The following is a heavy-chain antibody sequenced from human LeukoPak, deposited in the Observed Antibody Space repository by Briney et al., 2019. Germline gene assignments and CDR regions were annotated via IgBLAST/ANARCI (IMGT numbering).Heavy chain of an antibody. CDR3: ARGLQFRFEAFDI. J-gene: IGHJ3*02. V-gene: IGHV4-39*02. Sequence: PSETLSLTCTVSGGSISSSSYYWGWIRQPPGKGLEWIGSIYYSGSTYYNPSLKSRVTISVDTSKNHFPLKLSSVTAADTAVYYCARGLQFRFEAFDIWGQGTMVTVSS. CDR1: GGSISSSSYY. D-gene: IGHD5-24*01. CDR2: IYYSGST.